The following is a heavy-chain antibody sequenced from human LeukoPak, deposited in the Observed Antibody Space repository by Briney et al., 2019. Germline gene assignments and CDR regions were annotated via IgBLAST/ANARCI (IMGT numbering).Heavy chain of an antibody. J-gene: IGHJ4*02. CDR2: ISGSGGST. CDR1: GFTSSNYG. Sequence: GGSLRLSCAASGFTSSNYGMNWVRQAPGKGLEWVSTISGSGGSTYYADSVKGRFTISRDNSKNTLYLQMNSLRAEDTAIYYCAKGNYYFDYWGQGTLVTVSS. V-gene: IGHV3-23*01. CDR3: AKGNYYFDY.